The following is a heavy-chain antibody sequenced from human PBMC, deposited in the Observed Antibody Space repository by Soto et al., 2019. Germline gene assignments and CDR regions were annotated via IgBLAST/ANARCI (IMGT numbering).Heavy chain of an antibody. J-gene: IGHJ6*02. CDR1: GYSVTSYY. D-gene: IGHD2-2*01. CDR2: INPNSGST. CDR3: ARAGIAYCSSTTCYLYYYVMDV. Sequence: ASVKVSGKASGYSVTSYYMHWVRQAPGQGLEWMGIINPNSGSTTYAQKFQGRVTMTRDTSTSTVYMELTSLTSGDTAVYYCARAGIAYCSSTTCYLYYYVMDVWGQGTTVTVSS. V-gene: IGHV1-46*01.